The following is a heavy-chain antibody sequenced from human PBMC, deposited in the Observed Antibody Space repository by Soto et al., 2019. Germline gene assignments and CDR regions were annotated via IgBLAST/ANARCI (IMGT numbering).Heavy chain of an antibody. CDR1: GYTFTSYG. J-gene: IGHJ4*02. CDR3: ARDSLRVDY. Sequence: QVQLVQSGAEVKKPGASVKVSCKASGYTFTSYGITWVRQDPGQGLQWMGWISAYNGTTKKTQKLQGRVTMTTDTSSRTAYMELSRRRSDDTAVYFCARDSLRVDYWGQGTLVTVSS. V-gene: IGHV1-18*01. CDR2: ISAYNGTT.